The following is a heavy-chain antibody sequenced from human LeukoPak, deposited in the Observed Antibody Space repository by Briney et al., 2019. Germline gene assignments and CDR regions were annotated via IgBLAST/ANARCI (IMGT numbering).Heavy chain of an antibody. V-gene: IGHV3-74*01. Sequence: PGGSLRLSCAASGFTSSDYYMSWIRQAPGKGLVWVSRITPDGSGTNYADSVKGRFTISRDNAKNTLYLQMNSLRAEDTAVYYCARPRITIFDGAFDIWGQGTMVTVSS. D-gene: IGHD3-3*01. CDR2: ITPDGSGT. J-gene: IGHJ3*02. CDR1: GFTSSDYY. CDR3: ARPRITIFDGAFDI.